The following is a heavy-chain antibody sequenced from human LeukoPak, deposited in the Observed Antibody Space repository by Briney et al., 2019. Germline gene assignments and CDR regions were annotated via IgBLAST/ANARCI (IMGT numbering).Heavy chain of an antibody. J-gene: IGHJ1*01. D-gene: IGHD3-10*01. Sequence: GASVKVSCKASGGTFSSYAISWVRQAPGQGLEWMGGIIPIFGTANYAQEFQGRVTITADESTSTAYMELSSLRSEDTAVYYCASPRMVRGAIITYAEYFQHWGQGTLVTVSS. CDR3: ASPRMVRGAIITYAEYFQH. CDR1: GGTFSSYA. CDR2: IIPIFGTA. V-gene: IGHV1-69*13.